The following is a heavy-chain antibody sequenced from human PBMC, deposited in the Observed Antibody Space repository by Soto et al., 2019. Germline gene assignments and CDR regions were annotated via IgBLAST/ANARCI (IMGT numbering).Heavy chain of an antibody. Sequence: PGGSLRLSCAASGLTFSYYYMTWIRQSPGKGLEWLSYISSSGSTILYADSVKGRFTVSRDNAKNSLYLQMNSLRVEDTAIYYCVRYCSSSECSAGSSECFHHWGQGTLVTVSS. CDR2: ISSSGSTI. J-gene: IGHJ1*01. V-gene: IGHV3-11*01. CDR1: GLTFSYYY. CDR3: VRYCSSSECSAGSSECFHH. D-gene: IGHD2-2*01.